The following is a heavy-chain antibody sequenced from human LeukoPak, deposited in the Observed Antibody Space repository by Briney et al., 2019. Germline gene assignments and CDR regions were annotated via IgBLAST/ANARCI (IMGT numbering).Heavy chain of an antibody. J-gene: IGHJ4*02. D-gene: IGHD1-26*01. CDR1: GFTFSSYW. Sequence: GGSLRLSCAASGFTFSSYWMSWVRQAPGKGLEWVANIKQDGSEKYYVDSVKGRFTISRDNAKNSLYLQMNSLRAEDTAVYYCARGGAAPLVVFDYWGQGTVVTVSS. V-gene: IGHV3-7*01. CDR3: ARGGAAPLVVFDY. CDR2: IKQDGSEK.